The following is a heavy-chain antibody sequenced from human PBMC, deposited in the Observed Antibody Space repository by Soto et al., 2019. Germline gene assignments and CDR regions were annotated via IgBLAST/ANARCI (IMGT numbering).Heavy chain of an antibody. V-gene: IGHV3-23*01. CDR3: AKGTEQISRRLKVDY. CDR1: GFTFSSYA. CDR2: ISGSGGST. D-gene: IGHD2-15*01. J-gene: IGHJ4*02. Sequence: GGSLRLSCAASGFTFSSYAMSWVRQAPGKGLEWVSAISGSGGSTYYADSVKGRFTISRDNSKNTLYLQMNSLRAEDTAVYYCAKGTEQISRRLKVDYWGQGTLVTVSS.